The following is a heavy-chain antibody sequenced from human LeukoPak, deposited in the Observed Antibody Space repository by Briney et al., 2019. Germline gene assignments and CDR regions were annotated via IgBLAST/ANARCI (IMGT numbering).Heavy chain of an antibody. CDR1: GYSISSGYY. D-gene: IGHD5-12*01. V-gene: IGHV4-38-2*02. CDR2: IYHSGST. Sequence: SETPSLTCAVSGYSISSGYYWGWIRQPPGKGLEWIGSIYHSGSTYYNPSLKSRVTISVDTSKNQFSLKLSSVTAADTAVYYCAREGSGYDSPYYFDYWGQGILVTVSS. J-gene: IGHJ4*02. CDR3: AREGSGYDSPYYFDY.